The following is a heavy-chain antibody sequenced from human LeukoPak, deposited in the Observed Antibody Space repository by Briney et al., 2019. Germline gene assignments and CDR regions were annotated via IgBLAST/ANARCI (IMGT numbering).Heavy chain of an antibody. CDR2: IIPIFGTA. D-gene: IGHD3-22*01. CDR1: GGTFSSYA. CDR3: ARSPGYYYDSSGYFDY. V-gene: IGHV1-69*01. J-gene: IGHJ4*02. Sequence: SVKVSCKASGGTFSSYAISWVRQAPGQGLEWMGGIIPIFGTANYAQKFQGRVTITADESTSTAYMELSSLRSEDTAVYYCARSPGYYYDSSGYFDYWGQGTLVTVSS.